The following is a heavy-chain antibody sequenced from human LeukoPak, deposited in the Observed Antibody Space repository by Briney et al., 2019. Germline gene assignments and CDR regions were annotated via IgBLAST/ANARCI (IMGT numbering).Heavy chain of an antibody. CDR3: ARGPSGYSSSWYRSPYDY. V-gene: IGHV3-30-3*01. CDR2: ISYDGSNK. CDR1: GFTFSSYA. Sequence: GRSLRLSCAASGFTFSSYAMHWVRQAPGKGLEWVAVISYDGSNKYYADSVKGRFTISRDNSKNTLYLQMNSLRAEDTAVYYCARGPSGYSSSWYRSPYDYWGQGTLVTVSS. J-gene: IGHJ4*02. D-gene: IGHD6-13*01.